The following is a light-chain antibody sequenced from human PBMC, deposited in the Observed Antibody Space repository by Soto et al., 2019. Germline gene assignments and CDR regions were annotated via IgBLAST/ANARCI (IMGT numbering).Light chain of an antibody. CDR1: QGIRND. J-gene: IGKJ1*01. CDR3: LQDYDFPCT. V-gene: IGKV1-6*01. Sequence: AIQMTQSPSSLSASVGDRVTITCRASQGIRNDLGWYQQKPGKAPTLLINVASSLQSGVPSRFSGSGSGTDFTLTISSLQPEDFATYYCLQDYDFPCTFGQGTKVEIK. CDR2: VAS.